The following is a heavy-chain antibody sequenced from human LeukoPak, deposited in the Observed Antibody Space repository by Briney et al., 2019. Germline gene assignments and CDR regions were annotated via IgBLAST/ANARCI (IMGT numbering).Heavy chain of an antibody. CDR1: GFTFSSYG. V-gene: IGHV3-30*02. Sequence: GGSLRLSCAASGFTFSSYGMHWVRQAPGRGLEWVAFIRYDGSNKYYADSVKGRFTISRDNSKNTLYLQMNSLRAEDTAVYYCAKDAGDNWNDGWVNWFDPWGQGTLVTVSS. J-gene: IGHJ5*02. CDR2: IRYDGSNK. D-gene: IGHD1-1*01. CDR3: AKDAGDNWNDGWVNWFDP.